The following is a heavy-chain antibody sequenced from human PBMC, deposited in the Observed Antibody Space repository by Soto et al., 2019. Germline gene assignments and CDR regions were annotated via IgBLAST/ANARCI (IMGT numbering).Heavy chain of an antibody. CDR2: IYSGGST. Sequence: GGSLRLSCAASGFTVSSNYMTWVRQAPGKGLEWVSAIYSGGSTYYADSVKGRFTISRDNSKNTLYLQMNSLRAEDTAVYYCAKTSSASGRECPGHWGQGAQVTVSS. V-gene: IGHV3-53*01. CDR1: GFTVSSNY. J-gene: IGHJ4*02. D-gene: IGHD6-6*01. CDR3: AKTSSASGRECPGH.